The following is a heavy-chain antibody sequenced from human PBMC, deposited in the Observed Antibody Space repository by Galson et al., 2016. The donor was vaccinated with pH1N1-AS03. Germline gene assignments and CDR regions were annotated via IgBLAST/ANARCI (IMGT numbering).Heavy chain of an antibody. Sequence: CAASGFPFSGSSMNWVRQAPGKGLEWVSFISPSSSSIYYADSVKGRFTISRDNAQNLLYLQMNSLRDEDTAVYYCARDGPPQGISVDGSFDFWGQGTLVTVSS. V-gene: IGHV3-21*01. CDR1: GFPFSGSS. J-gene: IGHJ4*02. CDR2: ISPSSSSI. CDR3: ARDGPPQGISVDGSFDF. D-gene: IGHD6-19*01.